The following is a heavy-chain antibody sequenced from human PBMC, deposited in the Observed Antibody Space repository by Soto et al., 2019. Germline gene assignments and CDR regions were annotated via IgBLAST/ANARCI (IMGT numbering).Heavy chain of an antibody. CDR2: IYYSGST. CDR1: GGSISSYY. J-gene: IGHJ4*02. CDR3: AREGIAAAGIDY. D-gene: IGHD6-13*01. Sequence: QVQLQESGPGLVKPSETLSLTCTVSGGSISSYYWSWIRQPPGKGLEWIGYIYYSGSTNYNPSPKSRVTIAVDTSKNQFSLKLSSVTAADTAVYYCAREGIAAAGIDYWGQGTLVTVSS. V-gene: IGHV4-59*01.